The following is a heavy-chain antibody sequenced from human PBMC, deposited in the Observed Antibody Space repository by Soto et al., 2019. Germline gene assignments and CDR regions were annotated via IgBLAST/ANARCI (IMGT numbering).Heavy chain of an antibody. Sequence: QVQLVQSGAEVKKPGSSVKVSCKASGGTFSNFAISWVRQAPGQGLEWMGGFIPIFGTLNYAPRFQGRLTISADESTSTAYMELSRLRSEDTAGYYCERFEQLVLHWGQGTLVTVSS. CDR2: FIPIFGTL. V-gene: IGHV1-69*01. D-gene: IGHD6-13*01. CDR1: GGTFSNFA. J-gene: IGHJ1*01. CDR3: ERFEQLVLH.